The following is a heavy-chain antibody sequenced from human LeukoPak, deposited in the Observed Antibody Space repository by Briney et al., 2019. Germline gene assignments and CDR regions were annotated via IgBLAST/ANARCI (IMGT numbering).Heavy chain of an antibody. D-gene: IGHD4-17*01. V-gene: IGHV4-38-2*02. J-gene: IGHJ6*03. Sequence: SETLSLTCTVSGYSISNGYYWGWMRQPPGKGLEWIGSIYHSGRTHYNPSLKSRVIISVDTSKNQFSLKLSSVTAADTAVYYCARARGTYGDYTYYYYYYYMDVWGKGTTVTVSS. CDR2: IYHSGRT. CDR1: GYSISNGYY. CDR3: ARARGTYGDYTYYYYYYYMDV.